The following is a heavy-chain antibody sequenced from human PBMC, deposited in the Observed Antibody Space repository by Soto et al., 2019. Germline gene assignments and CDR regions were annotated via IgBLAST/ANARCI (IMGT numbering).Heavy chain of an antibody. CDR2: IYSGGST. J-gene: IGHJ4*02. V-gene: IGHV3-53*01. D-gene: IGHD3-3*01. CDR3: ARARIRFLEWLSRASYYFDY. Sequence: SWISKEKGKGLDWVSVIYSGGSTYYADSVKGRFTISRDNSKNTLYLQMNSLRAEDTAVYYCARARIRFLEWLSRASYYFDYSGQATLV.